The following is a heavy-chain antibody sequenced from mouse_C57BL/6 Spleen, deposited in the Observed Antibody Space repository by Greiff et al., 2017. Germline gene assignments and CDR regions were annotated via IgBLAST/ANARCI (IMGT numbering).Heavy chain of an antibody. CDR2: IYPGDGDT. D-gene: IGHD4-1*01. V-gene: IGHV1-80*01. J-gene: IGHJ2*01. CDR1: GYAFSSHW. Sequence: QVQLQESGAELVKPGASVKISCKASGYAFSSHWMNWVKQRPGKGLEWVGQIYPGDGDTNYNGKFKGKATLTADKSSSTAYMQLSSLTSEDSAVYFCARSWGYWGQGTTLTVSS. CDR3: ARSWGY.